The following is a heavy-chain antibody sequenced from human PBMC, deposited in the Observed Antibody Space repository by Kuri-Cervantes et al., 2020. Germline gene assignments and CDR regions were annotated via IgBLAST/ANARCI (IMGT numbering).Heavy chain of an antibody. CDR2: IYYSGST. CDR1: GGSISSYY. CDR3: ARVPGGIDAFDI. J-gene: IGHJ3*02. Sequence: GSLRLSCTVSGGSISSYYWSWIRQPPGKGLEWIGYIYYSGSTNYNPSLKSRVTISVDTSKNQFSLKLSSVTAADTAVYYYARVPGGIDAFDIWGQGTMVTVSS. D-gene: IGHD1-1*01. V-gene: IGHV4-59*12.